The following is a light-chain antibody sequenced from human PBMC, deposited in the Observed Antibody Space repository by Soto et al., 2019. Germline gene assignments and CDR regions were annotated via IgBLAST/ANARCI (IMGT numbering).Light chain of an antibody. CDR3: QQYTSYPLT. V-gene: IGKV1-5*03. CDR2: KAS. CDR1: QSISSW. J-gene: IGKJ4*01. Sequence: DILMTQSPSTLSASVGDRVTITCRASQSISSWLAWYQQKPGKAPKLLIYKASSIASGVPSRFSGSGSGTEFTLTISSLQPDDFAIYYCQQYTSYPLTFGGGTKVEIK.